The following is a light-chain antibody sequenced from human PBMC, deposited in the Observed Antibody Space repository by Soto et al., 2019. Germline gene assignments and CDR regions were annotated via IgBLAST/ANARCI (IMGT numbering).Light chain of an antibody. CDR3: NSYTGSSTYV. CDR2: EVS. Sequence: QSVLTQPPSVSGSPGQSVAISCTGTSSDVGSYNRVSWYQQPPGAAPKLMIYEVSNRPSGVPDRFSGSKSGNTASLTISGLQAEDEADCYRNSYTGSSTYVFGTGTKVTVL. CDR1: SSDVGSYNR. V-gene: IGLV2-18*02. J-gene: IGLJ1*01.